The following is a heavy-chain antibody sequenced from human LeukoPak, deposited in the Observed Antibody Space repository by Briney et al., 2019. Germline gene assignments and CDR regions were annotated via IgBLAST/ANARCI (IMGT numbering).Heavy chain of an antibody. CDR3: ARVIVDTGPSRKMDYYYYMDV. V-gene: IGHV4-34*01. Sequence: PSETLSLTCAVYGGSFSGYYWSWIRQPPGKGLEWIGEINHSGSTNYNPSLKSRVTISVDTSKNQFSLKLSSVTAADTAVYYCARVIVDTGPSRKMDYYYYMDVWGKGTTVTVSS. J-gene: IGHJ6*03. CDR1: GGSFSGYY. D-gene: IGHD5-18*01. CDR2: INHSGST.